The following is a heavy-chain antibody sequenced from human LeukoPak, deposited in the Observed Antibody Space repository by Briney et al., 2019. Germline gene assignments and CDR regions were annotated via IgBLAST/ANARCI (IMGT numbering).Heavy chain of an antibody. CDR2: IYTSGST. CDR3: ARVPYDLWSGSFFDY. J-gene: IGHJ4*02. D-gene: IGHD3-3*01. Sequence: SETLSLTCTVSGGSISSYYWSWIRQPAGKGLEWIGRIYTSGSTNYNPSLKSRVTMSVDTSKNQFSLKLSSVTAADTAVYYCARVPYDLWSGSFFDYWGQGTLVTVSS. CDR1: GGSISSYY. V-gene: IGHV4-4*07.